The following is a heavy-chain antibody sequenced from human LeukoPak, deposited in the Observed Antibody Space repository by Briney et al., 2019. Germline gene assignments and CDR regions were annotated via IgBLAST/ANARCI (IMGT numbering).Heavy chain of an antibody. Sequence: SETLSLTCAVYGGSFSGYYWSWIRQPPGKGLEWIGEINHSGSTNYNPSLKSRVTTSVDTSKNQFSLKLSSVTAADTAVYYCARGRATTVYYYYYYGMDVWGQGTTVTVSS. V-gene: IGHV4-34*01. J-gene: IGHJ6*02. CDR1: GGSFSGYY. D-gene: IGHD4-17*01. CDR2: INHSGST. CDR3: ARGRATTVYYYYYYGMDV.